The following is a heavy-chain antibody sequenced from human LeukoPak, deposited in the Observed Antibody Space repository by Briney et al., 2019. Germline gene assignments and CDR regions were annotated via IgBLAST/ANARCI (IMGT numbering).Heavy chain of an antibody. CDR1: GYTLTGLS. D-gene: IGHD3-3*01. Sequence: ASVKVSCKVSGYTLTGLSMHWVRQAPGKGLEWMGGFDPEDGETIYAQKFQGRVTMTEDTSTDTAYMELSSLRSEDTAVYYRARAGGSGYYTYFDYWGQGTLVTVSS. CDR3: ARAGGSGYYTYFDY. CDR2: FDPEDGET. V-gene: IGHV1-24*01. J-gene: IGHJ4*02.